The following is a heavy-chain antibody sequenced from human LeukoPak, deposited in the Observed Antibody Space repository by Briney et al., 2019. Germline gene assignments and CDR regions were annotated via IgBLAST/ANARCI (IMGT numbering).Heavy chain of an antibody. Sequence: GGSLRLSCAASGFTFSSHWMSWVRQAPGKGLEWVANIKQNGSEKYYVDSVKGRFTISRDNAKNSLYLQMNSLRAEDTAVYYCASGTNYDFWSGYQYYFDYWGQGTLVTVSS. CDR1: GFTFSSHW. D-gene: IGHD3-3*01. CDR2: IKQNGSEK. CDR3: ASGTNYDFWSGYQYYFDY. V-gene: IGHV3-7*01. J-gene: IGHJ4*02.